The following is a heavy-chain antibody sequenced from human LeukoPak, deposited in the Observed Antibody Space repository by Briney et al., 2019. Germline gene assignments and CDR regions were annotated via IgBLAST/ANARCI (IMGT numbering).Heavy chain of an antibody. CDR3: AKQGHYYDSSGYYPLYWYFDL. CDR1: GFTFSSYA. CDR2: ISGSGGST. J-gene: IGHJ2*01. V-gene: IGHV3-23*01. Sequence: PGGSLRLSCAASGFTFSSYAMSWVRQAPGKGLEWVSAISGSGGSTYYADSVKGRFTISRDNSKNTLYLQMNSLRAEDTAVYYCAKQGHYYDSSGYYPLYWYFDLWGRGTLVTVSS. D-gene: IGHD3-22*01.